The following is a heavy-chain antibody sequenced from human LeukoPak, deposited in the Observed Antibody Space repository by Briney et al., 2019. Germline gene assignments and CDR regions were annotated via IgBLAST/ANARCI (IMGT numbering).Heavy chain of an antibody. D-gene: IGHD4-17*01. CDR2: ISAYNGDT. J-gene: IGHJ4*02. CDR3: ARDPDGDYDFDY. CDR1: GYTFTSYG. Sequence: EASVKLSCTASGYTFTSYGISWVRQAPGQGLEWMGWISAYNGDTDYAQKFQGRVTMTTDTSTSTAYMELRSLRSDDTAEYYCARDPDGDYDFDYWGQGPLVTVSS. V-gene: IGHV1-18*01.